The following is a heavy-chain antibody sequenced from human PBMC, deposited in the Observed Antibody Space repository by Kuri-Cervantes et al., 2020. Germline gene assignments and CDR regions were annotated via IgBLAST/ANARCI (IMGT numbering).Heavy chain of an antibody. Sequence: GESLKISCAASGFTFSSYAMSWVRQAPGKGLEWVSAISGSGGSTYYADSVKGRFTISRDNSKNTLYLQMNSLRAEDTAVYYCAKDLIGSGRYYFDYWGQGTLVTVSS. J-gene: IGHJ4*02. CDR3: AKDLIGSGRYYFDY. CDR2: ISGSGGST. D-gene: IGHD6-19*01. CDR1: GFTFSSYA. V-gene: IGHV3-23*01.